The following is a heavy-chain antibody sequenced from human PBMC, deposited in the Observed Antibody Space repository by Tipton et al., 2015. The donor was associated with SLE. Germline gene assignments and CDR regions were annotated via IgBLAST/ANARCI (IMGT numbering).Heavy chain of an antibody. CDR2: IYYSGST. D-gene: IGHD6-13*01. CDR1: GGSISSSSYY. J-gene: IGHJ5*02. CDR3: ATTYSSSPDP. V-gene: IGHV4-39*01. Sequence: GLVKPSETLSLTCTVSGGSISSSSYYWGWIRQPPGKGLEWIGSIYYSGSTYYTPSLKSRVTISVDASKNQFSLKLSSVTAADTAVYYCATTYSSSPDPWGQGTLVTVSS.